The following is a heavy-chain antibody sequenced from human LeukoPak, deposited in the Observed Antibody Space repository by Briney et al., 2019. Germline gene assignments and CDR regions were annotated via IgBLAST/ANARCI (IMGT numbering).Heavy chain of an antibody. V-gene: IGHV3-7*01. Sequence: GGSLRPSCAASGFPFKWYWMNWVRQAPGKGLELVANINPDGSAKYFMESVKGRFSISRDNANNRLYLQMTSLRAEDTAVYYCMPGRGYWGQGTLVAVSS. D-gene: IGHD2-8*02. J-gene: IGHJ4*02. CDR3: MPGRGY. CDR2: INPDGSAK. CDR1: GFPFKWYW.